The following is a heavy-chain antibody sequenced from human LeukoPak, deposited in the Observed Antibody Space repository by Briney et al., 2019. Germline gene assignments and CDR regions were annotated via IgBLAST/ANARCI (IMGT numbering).Heavy chain of an antibody. V-gene: IGHV3-23*01. Sequence: GTLRLSCAASGFTFSSYGMSWVRQAPGKGLEWVSAISGSGGSTYYADSVKGRFTISRDNAKNSLYLQMNSLRAEDTAVYYCARAEGFLEWLVYYYMDVWGKGTTVTVSS. CDR1: GFTFSSYG. D-gene: IGHD3-3*01. CDR2: ISGSGGST. J-gene: IGHJ6*03. CDR3: ARAEGFLEWLVYYYMDV.